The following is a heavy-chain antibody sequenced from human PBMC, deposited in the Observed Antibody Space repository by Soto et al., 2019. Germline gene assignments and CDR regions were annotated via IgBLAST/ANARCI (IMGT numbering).Heavy chain of an antibody. V-gene: IGHV3-48*02. CDR1: GFTFSSYS. CDR2: ISSSSSTI. CDR3: ARDLVMIVVVITPYGMDV. Sequence: GGSLRLSCAASGFTFSSYSMHWVRQAPGKGLEWVSYISSSSSTIYYADSVKGRFTISRDNAKNSLYLQMNSLRDEDTAVYYCARDLVMIVVVITPYGMDVWGQGTTVTVSS. D-gene: IGHD3-22*01. J-gene: IGHJ6*02.